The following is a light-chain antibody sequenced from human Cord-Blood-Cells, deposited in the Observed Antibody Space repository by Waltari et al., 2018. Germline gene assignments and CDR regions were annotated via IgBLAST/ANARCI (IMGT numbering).Light chain of an antibody. CDR1: QSVSSSY. CDR3: QQYGSSPSYT. Sequence: EIVLTQSPGTLSLSQGERATISCRASQSVSSSYLAWYQQKPGQAPRLLIYGASSRATGIPDRFSGSGSGTDFTLTISRLEPEDFAVYYCQQYGSSPSYTFGQG. CDR2: GAS. V-gene: IGKV3-20*01. J-gene: IGKJ2*01.